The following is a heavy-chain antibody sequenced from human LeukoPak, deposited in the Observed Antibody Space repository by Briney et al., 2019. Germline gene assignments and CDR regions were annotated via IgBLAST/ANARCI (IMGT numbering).Heavy chain of an antibody. Sequence: SETLSLTCTVSGGSISSSSHYWGWIRQPPGKGLEWIGNIYYGGSTYYNPSLKSRVTISVDTSKNQFFLKLTSVTASESAVYYCARSKIGPAGPHYFDYWGQGTLVTVSS. V-gene: IGHV4-39*01. CDR2: IYYGGST. CDR1: GGSISSSSHY. CDR3: ARSKIGPAGPHYFDY. J-gene: IGHJ4*02. D-gene: IGHD6-13*01.